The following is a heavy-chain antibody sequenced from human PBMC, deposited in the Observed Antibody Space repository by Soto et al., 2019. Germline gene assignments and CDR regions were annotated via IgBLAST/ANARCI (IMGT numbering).Heavy chain of an antibody. CDR2: IYYSGST. CDR1: GGSISSSSYY. CDR3: ASGYSSAWYDYF. D-gene: IGHD6-19*01. Sequence: SETLSLTCTVSGGSISSSSYYWGWIRQPPRKGLEWIGSIYYSGSTYYNPSLKSRVTISVDTSKNQFSLKLGSVTAADTAVYYCASGYSSAWYDYFWGQGTLVTVS. V-gene: IGHV4-39*01. J-gene: IGHJ4*02.